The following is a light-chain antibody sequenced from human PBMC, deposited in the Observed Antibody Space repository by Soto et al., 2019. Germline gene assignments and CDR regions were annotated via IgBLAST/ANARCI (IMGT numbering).Light chain of an antibody. CDR2: GAS. CDR1: QTIGNK. V-gene: IGKV3-11*01. Sequence: EIVLAQSPATLSVSSGERVTLSFRATQTIGNKLAWYLQRPGQAPRLLIDGASNRATGIPARFSGSGPGTDFTLTISSLEPEDFAVYFCQQRSSWPLTFGGGTKVDIK. CDR3: QQRSSWPLT. J-gene: IGKJ4*02.